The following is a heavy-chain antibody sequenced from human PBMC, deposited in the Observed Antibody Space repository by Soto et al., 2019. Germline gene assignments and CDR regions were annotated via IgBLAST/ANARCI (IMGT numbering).Heavy chain of an antibody. V-gene: IGHV1-18*01. Sequence: QVQLVQSGAEVKKPGASVKVSCKASGYTFTSYGISWVRQAPGQGLEWMGWISAYNGNTNYAQKLQGRVTMTTDTSTSRAYMELRSLRSDESAVYSCARDVPDYYDSSGTFDYWGQGTLVTVSS. J-gene: IGHJ4*02. CDR1: GYTFTSYG. CDR2: ISAYNGNT. CDR3: ARDVPDYYDSSGTFDY. D-gene: IGHD3-22*01.